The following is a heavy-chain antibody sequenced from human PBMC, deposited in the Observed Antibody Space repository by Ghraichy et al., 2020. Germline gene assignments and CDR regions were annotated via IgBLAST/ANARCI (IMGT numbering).Heavy chain of an antibody. CDR1: GFSFNSYY. CDR3: SGDRGYCPGGSWYSVNDY. D-gene: IGHD2-15*01. J-gene: IGHJ4*02. V-gene: IGHV3-7*01. Sequence: GESLNISCTASGFSFNSYYMNWVRQAPGKGLEWVANINNDGSETNYADSVKGRFTISRDNARKSMYLQMNSLRAEETAVYFCSGDRGYCPGGSWYSVNDYWGQGTLVTVSS. CDR2: INNDGSET.